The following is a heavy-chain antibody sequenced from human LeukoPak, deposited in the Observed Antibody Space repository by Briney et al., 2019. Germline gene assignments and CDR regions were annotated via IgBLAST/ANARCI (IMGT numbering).Heavy chain of an antibody. Sequence: SVKVSCKASGGTFSSYAISWVRQAPGQGLEWMGGIIPIFGTANYAQKFQGRVTITADKSTSTAYMELSSLRSEDTAVYYCARDSTSYYDILTGYYPVNYMDVWGKGTTVTISS. CDR2: IIPIFGTA. CDR3: ARDSTSYYDILTGYYPVNYMDV. J-gene: IGHJ6*03. V-gene: IGHV1-69*06. D-gene: IGHD3-9*01. CDR1: GGTFSSYA.